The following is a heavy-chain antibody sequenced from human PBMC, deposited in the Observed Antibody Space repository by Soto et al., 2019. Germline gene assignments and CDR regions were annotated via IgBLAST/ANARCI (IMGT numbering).Heavy chain of an antibody. Sequence: GASVKVSCKASGYTFTGYYIHWVRQAPGQGLEWMARLNPNTGATNFAQNFQARVTMTRDTSIRTAYMELSRLTSDDTAVYFCARALARGDALDIWGQGTMVTVSS. CDR2: LNPNTGAT. J-gene: IGHJ3*02. CDR1: GYTFTGYY. CDR3: ARALARGDALDI. D-gene: IGHD3-16*01. V-gene: IGHV1-2*06.